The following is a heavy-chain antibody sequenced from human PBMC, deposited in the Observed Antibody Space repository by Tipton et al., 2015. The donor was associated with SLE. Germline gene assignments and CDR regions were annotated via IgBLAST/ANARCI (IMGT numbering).Heavy chain of an antibody. Sequence: GSLRLSCTASGFTFNTYAMSWVRQAPGRGLEWVSSVYGGSGDTLYADSMKGRVATSRDNSKNTLYLEVNSLRHDDTAVYYCARDWTDCGGDWYFDWLFDLWGRGTLVTVSS. CDR2: VYGGSGDT. CDR1: GFTFNTYA. D-gene: IGHD2-21*01. CDR3: ARDWTDCGGDWYFDWLFDL. J-gene: IGHJ2*01. V-gene: IGHV3-23*03.